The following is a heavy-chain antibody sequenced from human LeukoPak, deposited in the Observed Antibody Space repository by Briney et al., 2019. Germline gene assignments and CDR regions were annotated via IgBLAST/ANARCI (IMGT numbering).Heavy chain of an antibody. J-gene: IGHJ4*02. Sequence: ESGPTPVNPTQTLTLTCTFSGFSLSTSGVGVGWIRQPPGKALEWLALIYWDDDKRYSPSLKSRLTITRDTSKNHVFLTMTNVGPVDTATYHCAHRKGYCSGGNCYPHFDYWGQGTLVTVSS. V-gene: IGHV2-5*02. CDR3: AHRKGYCSGGNCYPHFDY. CDR2: IYWDDDK. CDR1: GFSLSTSGVG. D-gene: IGHD2-15*01.